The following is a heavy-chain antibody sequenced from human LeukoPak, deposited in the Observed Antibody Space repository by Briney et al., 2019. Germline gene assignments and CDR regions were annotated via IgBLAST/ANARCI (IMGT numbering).Heavy chain of an antibody. V-gene: IGHV3-23*01. CDR3: AKARDFDFWSGCSNWFHP. CDR1: GFTFSTYV. Sequence: PGGSLRLSCAASGFTFSTYVMIWVRQAPGKGLEWVSGISGSGSSTYSADSVKGRILISRDNSKNTLYLQMNGLRAEDTAVYYCAKARDFDFWSGCSNWFHPGGQGTLVTVSS. D-gene: IGHD3-3*01. J-gene: IGHJ5*02. CDR2: ISGSGSST.